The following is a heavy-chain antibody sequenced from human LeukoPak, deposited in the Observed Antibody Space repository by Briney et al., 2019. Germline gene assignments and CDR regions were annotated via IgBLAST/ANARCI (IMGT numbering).Heavy chain of an antibody. CDR3: ARVEGYSGYDWALDY. CDR2: IYHSGST. J-gene: IGHJ4*02. V-gene: IGHV4-30-2*01. Sequence: SQTLSLTCAVSGGSISSGGYSWSWIRQPPGKGLEWIGYIYHSGSTYYNPSLKSRVTISVDRSKNQFSLKLSSVTAADTAVYYCARVEGYSGYDWALDYWGQGTLVTVSS. D-gene: IGHD5-12*01. CDR1: GGSISSGGYS.